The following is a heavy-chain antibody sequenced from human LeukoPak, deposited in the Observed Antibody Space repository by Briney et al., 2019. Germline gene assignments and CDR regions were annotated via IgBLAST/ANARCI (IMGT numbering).Heavy chain of an antibody. V-gene: IGHV4-59*01. CDR1: GGSISSYY. D-gene: IGHD6-19*01. CDR2: IYYSGST. J-gene: IGHJ4*02. Sequence: SETLSLTCTVSGGSISSYYWGWIRQPPGKGLEWIVYIYYSGSTNYNPSLKSRVTISVDTSKNQFSLNLSSVTAADTAVYYCARDLLSTAGFFDYWGQGTLVTVSS. CDR3: ARDLLSTAGFFDY.